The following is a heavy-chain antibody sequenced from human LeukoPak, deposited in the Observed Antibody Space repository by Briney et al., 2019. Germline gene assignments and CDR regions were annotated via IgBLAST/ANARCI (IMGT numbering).Heavy chain of an antibody. CDR3: AKRPGPYGSGSYFDY. Sequence: GGSLRLSCAASGFTFSSYGMHWVRQAPGKGLEWVAFMRYDGSNKYYADSVKGRFTISRDNSKNTLYLQMNSLRAEDTAVYYCAKRPGPYGSGSYFDYWGQGTLVTVSS. V-gene: IGHV3-30*02. J-gene: IGHJ4*02. CDR2: MRYDGSNK. CDR1: GFTFSSYG. D-gene: IGHD3-10*01.